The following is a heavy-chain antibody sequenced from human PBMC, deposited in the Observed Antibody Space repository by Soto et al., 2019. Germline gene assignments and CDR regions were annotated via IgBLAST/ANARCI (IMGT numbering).Heavy chain of an antibody. CDR2: INTDGSVT. CDR1: GFYFSGYW. J-gene: IGHJ4*02. CDR3: VRAAARGDS. D-gene: IGHD6-13*01. Sequence: EVQLVESGGGLVQPGGSLRLSCAASGFYFSGYWMHWVRQVPGRGLVWVSRINTDGSVTLYADSVKGRFTISRDNTKNTLYLQMSSLRAEDTAIYYCVRAAARGDSWGQGTLVTVSS. V-gene: IGHV3-74*01.